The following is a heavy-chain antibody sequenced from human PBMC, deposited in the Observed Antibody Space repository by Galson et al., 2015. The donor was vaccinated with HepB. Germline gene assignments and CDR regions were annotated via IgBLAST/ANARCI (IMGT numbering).Heavy chain of an antibody. CDR1: GFTFSNYA. CDR2: ISYDGSNK. Sequence: SLRLSCAASGFTFSNYAMHWVRQAPGKGLEWVAVISYDGSNKYYADSVKGRFTISRDNSKNTLFLQMNSLRAEDTAVYYCARGGLVLSDRAEYFQHWGQGTLVTVPS. D-gene: IGHD6-19*01. CDR3: ARGGLVLSDRAEYFQH. J-gene: IGHJ1*01. V-gene: IGHV3-30*04.